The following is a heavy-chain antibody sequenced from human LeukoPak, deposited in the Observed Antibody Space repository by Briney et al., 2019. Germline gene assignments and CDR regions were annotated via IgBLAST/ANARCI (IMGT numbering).Heavy chain of an antibody. J-gene: IGHJ4*02. V-gene: IGHV1-2*02. CDR3: STRELSPPGA. Sequence: AASVKVSCKASGYTFTDSYMHWVRQAPGQGLGWMGWINPKSGGTNYAQKFQDRVTMTRDTSITTAYMELSSLIYDDTAVYYCSTRELSPPGAWGQGTLVTVSS. CDR2: INPKSGGT. D-gene: IGHD1-1*01. CDR1: GYTFTDSY.